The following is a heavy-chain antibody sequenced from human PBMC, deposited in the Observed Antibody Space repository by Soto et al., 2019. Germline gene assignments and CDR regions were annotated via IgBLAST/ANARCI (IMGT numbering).Heavy chain of an antibody. CDR2: IYYSGST. V-gene: IGHV4-39*01. D-gene: IGHD3-9*01. CDR1: GGSISSSSYY. Sequence: PSETLSLTCTVSGGSISSSSYYWGWIRQPPGKGLEWIGSIYYSGSTYYNPSLKSRVTISVDTSKNQFSLKLSSVTAADTAVYYCARGPLPPYDILTGYYVKNGIDPWGQGTLVTVSS. J-gene: IGHJ5*02. CDR3: ARGPLPPYDILTGYYVKNGIDP.